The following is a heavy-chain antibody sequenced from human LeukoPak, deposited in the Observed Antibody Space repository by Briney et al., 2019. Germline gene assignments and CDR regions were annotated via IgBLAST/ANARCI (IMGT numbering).Heavy chain of an antibody. CDR3: ARIYSSGWYGTY. V-gene: IGHV4-39*01. J-gene: IGHJ4*02. CDR2: MYYSGNT. D-gene: IGHD6-19*01. Sequence: SETLSLTCTVSGGSISSSTYYWGWIRQPPGKGLEWIGSMYYSGNTYYNPPLKSRVTTSVDTSKNQFSLKLSSVTAADTAVYYCARIYSSGWYGTYWGQGTLVTVSS. CDR1: GGSISSSTYY.